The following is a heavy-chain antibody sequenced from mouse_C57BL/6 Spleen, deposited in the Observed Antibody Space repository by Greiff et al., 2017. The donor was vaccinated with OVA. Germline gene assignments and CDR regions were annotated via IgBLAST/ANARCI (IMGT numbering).Heavy chain of an antibody. J-gene: IGHJ3*01. Sequence: EVQRVESGGDLVKPGGSVKLSCAASGFTFTSYGMSWVRQTPDQRLEWVATIGRGGSYTYYPDSVKGRFTISRDNAKTTMYLQMSSLKSEDTAMYYCGRRGTGTTFAYWGQGTLVTVSA. V-gene: IGHV5-6*01. CDR3: GRRGTGTTFAY. D-gene: IGHD4-1*01. CDR1: GFTFTSYG. CDR2: IGRGGSYT.